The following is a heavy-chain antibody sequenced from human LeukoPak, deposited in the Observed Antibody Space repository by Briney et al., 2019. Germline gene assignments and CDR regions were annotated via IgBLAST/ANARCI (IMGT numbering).Heavy chain of an antibody. D-gene: IGHD6-19*01. CDR2: IYYGGNT. CDR1: GGSTSSSSYY. J-gene: IGHJ5*02. CDR3: VRHHRQWLPPNWFDP. V-gene: IGHV4-39*01. Sequence: SETLSLTCTVSGGSTSSSSYYWGWIRQPPGKGLEWIGSIYYGGNTYYNPSLKSRVTISVDTSKNQFSLKLSSVTAADTAVYYCVRHHRQWLPPNWFDPWGQGTLVTVSS.